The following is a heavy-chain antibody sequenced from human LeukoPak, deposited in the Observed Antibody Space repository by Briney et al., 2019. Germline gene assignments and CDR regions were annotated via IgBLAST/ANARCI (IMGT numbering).Heavy chain of an antibody. Sequence: SETLSLTCTVSGGSISSGGYYWSWIRQHPGKGLEWIGYIYYSGSTYYNPSLKSRVTISVDTSKNQFSLKLSSVTAADTAVYYCASPTGTIGEAFDIWGQGTMVTVSS. D-gene: IGHD1-7*01. CDR2: IYYSGST. CDR3: ASPTGTIGEAFDI. V-gene: IGHV4-31*03. CDR1: GGSISSGGYY. J-gene: IGHJ3*02.